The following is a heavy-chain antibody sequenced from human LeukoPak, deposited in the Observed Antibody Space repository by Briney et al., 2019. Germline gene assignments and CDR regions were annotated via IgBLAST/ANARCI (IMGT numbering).Heavy chain of an antibody. Sequence: GGSLRLSCAASGFTFSSYSMNWVRQAPGKGLEWVSSISSSSSTIYYADSVKGRFTISRDNAKNSLYLQMNSLRAEDTAVDYCARQYYDFWSGYYSHYWGQGTLVTVSS. D-gene: IGHD3-3*01. CDR1: GFTFSSYS. CDR3: ARQYYDFWSGYYSHY. CDR2: ISSSSSTI. V-gene: IGHV3-48*01. J-gene: IGHJ4*02.